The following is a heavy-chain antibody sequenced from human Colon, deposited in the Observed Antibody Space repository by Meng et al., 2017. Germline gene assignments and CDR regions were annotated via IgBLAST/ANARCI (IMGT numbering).Heavy chain of an antibody. J-gene: IGHJ4*02. D-gene: IGHD3/OR15-3a*01. V-gene: IGHV4-39*01. CDR2: IYYTGTT. CDR3: ARHLFKGQIWPEGYYFDN. CDR1: GDSISSTDYY. Sequence: QLQLQESGPGLVKPSETLSLTCTVSGDSISSTDYYWGWIRQPPGKGLEWIGTIYYTGTTYYNPSLKSRVTISVDTSKNQFSLKLSSVTAADTAMYYCARHLFKGQIWPEGYYFDNWGQGALVTVSS.